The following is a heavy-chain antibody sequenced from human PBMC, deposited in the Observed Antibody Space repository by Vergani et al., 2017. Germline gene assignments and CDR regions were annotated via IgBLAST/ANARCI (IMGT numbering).Heavy chain of an antibody. Sequence: QVQLQESGPGLLKPSETLSLTCTVSGDSVISTDYHWGWIRQPPGKGLEWIGSMDYSGGTSYNPSLESRISISFETPKNQFSLRLTSVTAADTAVYYCASKRGACRAAYCHSYDFWGPGTLVGVSS. J-gene: IGHJ4*02. V-gene: IGHV4-39*01. CDR1: GDSVISTDYH. D-gene: IGHD2-15*01. CDR2: MDYSGGT. CDR3: ASKRGACRAAYCHSYDF.